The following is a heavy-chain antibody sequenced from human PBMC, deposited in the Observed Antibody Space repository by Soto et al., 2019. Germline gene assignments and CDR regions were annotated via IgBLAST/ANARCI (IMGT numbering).Heavy chain of an antibody. CDR2: ISYDGSNK. CDR1: GFTFSSYG. CDR3: AKDKDGGVPHY. D-gene: IGHD3-16*01. J-gene: IGHJ4*02. V-gene: IGHV3-30*18. Sequence: QVQLVESGGGVVQPGRSLRLSCAASGFTFSSYGMHWVRQAPGKGLEWVAVISYDGSNKYYADSVKGRFTISRDNSKNTLYLQMNSLRAEDTAVYYCAKDKDGGVPHYWGQGTLVTVSS.